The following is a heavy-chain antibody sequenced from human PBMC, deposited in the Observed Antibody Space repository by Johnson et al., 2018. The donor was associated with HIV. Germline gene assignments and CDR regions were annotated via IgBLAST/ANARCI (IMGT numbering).Heavy chain of an antibody. V-gene: IGHV3-33*01. CDR2: IWPARSNR. Sequence: QVQLVESGGGVVQPGTSLRLSCEASGLTLSAYGLHWVRQAPGKGLEWVAVIWPARSNRYYADSVKGRFTVSRDNSENTLYLQMHSLRPEDAAVYYCVRGRGELLGGAFDVWGQGTMVTVSS. CDR1: GLTLSAYG. J-gene: IGHJ3*01. D-gene: IGHD1-26*01. CDR3: VRGRGELLGGAFDV.